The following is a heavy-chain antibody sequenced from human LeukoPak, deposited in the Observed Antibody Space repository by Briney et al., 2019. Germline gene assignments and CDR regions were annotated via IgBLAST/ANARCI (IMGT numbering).Heavy chain of an antibody. CDR3: ARGPYSYDSSGAFDI. CDR2: ISSSGST. J-gene: IGHJ3*02. D-gene: IGHD3-22*01. V-gene: IGHV4-61*02. Sequence: NPSQTLSLTRTVSGDSISSGDYYWSWIRQPAVKGLEWIGRISSSGSTNYNPSLKSRVTISVDTSKNQFSLKLSSVTAADTAVYFCARGPYSYDSSGAFDIWGQGTMVTVSS. CDR1: GDSISSGDYY.